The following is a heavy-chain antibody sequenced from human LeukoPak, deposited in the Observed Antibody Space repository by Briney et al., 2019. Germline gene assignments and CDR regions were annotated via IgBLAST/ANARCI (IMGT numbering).Heavy chain of an antibody. V-gene: IGHV3-33*06. CDR3: AKDLVAGIYGY. CDR1: GFTLGSYG. Sequence: GGSLRLSRAASGFTLGSYGMHWVRQAPGKGLEWVAVIWYDGSNKYYADSVKGRFTISRDNSKNTLYLQMNSLRAEDTAVYYCAKDLVAGIYGYWGQGTLVTVSS. J-gene: IGHJ4*02. CDR2: IWYDGSNK. D-gene: IGHD6-19*01.